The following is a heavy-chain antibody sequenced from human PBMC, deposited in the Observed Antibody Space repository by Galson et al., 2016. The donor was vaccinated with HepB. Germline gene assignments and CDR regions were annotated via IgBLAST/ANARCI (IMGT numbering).Heavy chain of an antibody. V-gene: IGHV4-61*01. CDR2: VYNSGST. J-gene: IGHJ2*01. CDR3: ARELSSGWVNWNLDL. CDR1: GGSVSSGSFY. Sequence: SETLSLTCTVSGGSVSSGSFYWSWIRQPPGKGLEWIGYVYNSGSTNYNPSLKSRVTISVDTSKNQFSLKLSSVTAADTAMYYCARELSSGWVNWNLDLWGRGTLVTVSS. D-gene: IGHD6-19*01.